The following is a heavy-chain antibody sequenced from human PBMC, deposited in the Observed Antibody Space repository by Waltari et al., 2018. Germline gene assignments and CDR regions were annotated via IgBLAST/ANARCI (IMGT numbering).Heavy chain of an antibody. Sequence: QVQLQESGPGLVKPSETLSLTCTVSGGSISSYYWSWTRQPPGRGLEWIGYIYYGGSTNYNPSLKSRVTISVDTSKNQFSLKLSSVTAADTAVYYCARGSSWDWVATSWYYFDYWGQGTLVTVSS. CDR3: ARGSSWDWVATSWYYFDY. J-gene: IGHJ4*02. D-gene: IGHD5-12*01. CDR1: GGSISSYY. V-gene: IGHV4-59*01. CDR2: IYYGGST.